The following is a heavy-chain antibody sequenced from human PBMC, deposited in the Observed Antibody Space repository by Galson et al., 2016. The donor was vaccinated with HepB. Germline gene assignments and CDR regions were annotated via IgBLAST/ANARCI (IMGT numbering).Heavy chain of an antibody. V-gene: IGHV1-2*02. CDR2: INPKSGGR. Sequence: SVKVSCKASGYTFSDFFLHWVRQAPGQGLEWMGWINPKSGGRMFAQNFQGRVSMTSDNSISTVHMELSRLRSEDTAMYSCARHRPSWELLPLTNWFDPWGQGTLITVSS. CDR3: ARHRPSWELLPLTNWFDP. J-gene: IGHJ5*02. D-gene: IGHD1-26*01. CDR1: GYTFSDFF.